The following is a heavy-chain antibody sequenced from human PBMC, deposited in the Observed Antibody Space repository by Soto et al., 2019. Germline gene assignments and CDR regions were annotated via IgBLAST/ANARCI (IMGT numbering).Heavy chain of an antibody. CDR2: ISYDGSNK. Sequence: PGGSLRLSCAASGFTFSSYGMHWVRQAPGKGLEWVAVISYDGSNKYYADSVKGRFTISRDNSKNTLYLQMNSLRAEDTAVYYCAKGYDFWSGALYGMDVWGQGTTVTVSS. J-gene: IGHJ6*02. V-gene: IGHV3-30*18. CDR3: AKGYDFWSGALYGMDV. CDR1: GFTFSSYG. D-gene: IGHD3-3*01.